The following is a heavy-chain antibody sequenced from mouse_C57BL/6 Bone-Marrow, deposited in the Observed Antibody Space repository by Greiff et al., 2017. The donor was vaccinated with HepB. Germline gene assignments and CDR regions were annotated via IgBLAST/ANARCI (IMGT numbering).Heavy chain of an antibody. CDR3: TRLYYGNFLFDY. J-gene: IGHJ2*01. D-gene: IGHD2-1*01. CDR1: GFTFSDAW. Sequence: EVKVEESGGGLVQPGGSMKLSCAASGFTFSDAWMDWVRQSPEKGLEWVAEIRNKANNHATYYAESVKGRFTLSRNDSKSSVYLQMNSLSAEDTGIYYCTRLYYGNFLFDYWGQGTTLTVSS. V-gene: IGHV6-6*01. CDR2: IRNKANNHAT.